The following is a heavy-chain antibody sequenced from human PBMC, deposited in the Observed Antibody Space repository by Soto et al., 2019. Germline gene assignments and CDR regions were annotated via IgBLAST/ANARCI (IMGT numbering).Heavy chain of an antibody. CDR3: ARDKVFGVVTVYYFDY. V-gene: IGHV3-33*01. CDR1: GFTFSSYG. Sequence: GGSLRLSCAASGFTFSSYGMHWVRQAPGKGLEWVAVIWYDGSNKYYADSVKGRFTISRDNSKNTLYLQMNSLRAEDTAVYYCARDKVFGVVTVYYFDYWGQGTLVTVSS. CDR2: IWYDGSNK. D-gene: IGHD3-3*01. J-gene: IGHJ4*02.